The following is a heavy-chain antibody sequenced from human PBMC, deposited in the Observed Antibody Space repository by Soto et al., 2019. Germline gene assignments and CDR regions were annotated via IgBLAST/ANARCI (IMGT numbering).Heavy chain of an antibody. CDR3: ARGGSWFDP. V-gene: IGHV4-59*11. Sequence: KPSETLSLTCTVSSGSTSPHYWSWIRQSPGKGLEWIAYIYFTGSTNYNPSLKSRVTISIDTSKNQFSLKLTSVTAADTAVYYCARGGSWFDPWGQGTLVTVSS. CDR1: SGSTSPHY. CDR2: IYFTGST. J-gene: IGHJ5*02.